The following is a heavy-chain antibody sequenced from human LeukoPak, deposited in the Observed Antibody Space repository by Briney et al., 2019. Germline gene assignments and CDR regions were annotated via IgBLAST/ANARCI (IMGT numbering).Heavy chain of an antibody. Sequence: GGSLRLSCAASGFTFSSYAMSWVRQAPGRGRGWVSAISGSGGSTYYADSVKGRFTISRDNSKNTLYLQMNSLRAEDTAVYYCAKVSLTYSSSWVLYFDYWGQGTLVTVSS. CDR1: GFTFSSYA. V-gene: IGHV3-23*01. CDR2: ISGSGGST. J-gene: IGHJ4*02. D-gene: IGHD6-13*01. CDR3: AKVSLTYSSSWVLYFDY.